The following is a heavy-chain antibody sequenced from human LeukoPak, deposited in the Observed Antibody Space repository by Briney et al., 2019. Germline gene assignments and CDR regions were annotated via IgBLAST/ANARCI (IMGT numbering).Heavy chain of an antibody. Sequence: GGSLRLSCAASGFTFSDYYMSWIRQAPGKGLEWVSYISSSSSYTNYADSVKGRFTISRDNSKNTLFLQMNNLRAEDTAIYYCTKVASSGSCYQSDYWGQGTLVTVSS. CDR3: TKVASSGSCYQSDY. CDR2: ISSSSSYT. CDR1: GFTFSDYY. V-gene: IGHV3-11*05. D-gene: IGHD2-15*01. J-gene: IGHJ4*02.